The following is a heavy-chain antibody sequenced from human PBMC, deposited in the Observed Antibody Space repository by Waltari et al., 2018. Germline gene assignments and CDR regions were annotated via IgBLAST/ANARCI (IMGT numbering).Heavy chain of an antibody. CDR1: GGSISSYY. V-gene: IGHV4-59*01. Sequence: QVQLQESGPGLVKPSETLSLTCTVSGGSISSYYWSWIRQPPGKGLEWIGYIYYSGSTNYNPSLKSRVTISVDTSKNQFSRKLSSVTAADTAVYYCARVNCSSTSCYGPNWFDPWGQGTLVTVSS. CDR2: IYYSGST. J-gene: IGHJ5*02. D-gene: IGHD2-2*01. CDR3: ARVNCSSTSCYGPNWFDP.